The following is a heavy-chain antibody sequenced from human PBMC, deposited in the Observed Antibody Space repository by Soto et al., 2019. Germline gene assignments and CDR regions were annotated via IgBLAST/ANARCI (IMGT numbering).Heavy chain of an antibody. D-gene: IGHD6-13*01. CDR2: ISSSGSTI. Sequence: WGSLRLSCAASGFTFSDCYMSWIRQAPGKGLEWVSYISSSGSTIYYADSVKGRFTISRDNAKNSLYLQMNSLRAEDTAVYYCARAAAGTYYYGMDVWGQGATVTVSS. CDR3: ARAAAGTYYYGMDV. J-gene: IGHJ6*02. CDR1: GFTFSDCY. V-gene: IGHV3-11*01.